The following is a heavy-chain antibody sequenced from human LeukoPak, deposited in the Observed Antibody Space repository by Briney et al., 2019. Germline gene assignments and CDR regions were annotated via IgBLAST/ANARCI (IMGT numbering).Heavy chain of an antibody. Sequence: GGSLRLSCAGSGFTFSSYAMSWVRQAPGKGLEWVSAISGGGGSTYYADSVKGRFTISRDNSNNMLYLQMSSLRAEDTAVYYCAQDFASGWCHNWFNPWGQGSLVTASS. J-gene: IGHJ5*02. CDR3: AQDFASGWCHNWFNP. CDR2: ISGGGGST. V-gene: IGHV3-23*01. D-gene: IGHD6-19*01. CDR1: GFTFSSYA.